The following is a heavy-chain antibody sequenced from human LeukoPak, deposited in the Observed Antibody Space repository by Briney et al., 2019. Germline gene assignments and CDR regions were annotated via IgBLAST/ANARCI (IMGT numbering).Heavy chain of an antibody. CDR1: GGSISSSNW. CDR2: IYHSGST. V-gene: IGHV4-4*02. D-gene: IGHD2-15*01. J-gene: IGHJ4*02. Sequence: SETLSLTCAVSGGSISSSNWWSWVRQPPGKGLEWIGEIYHSGSTNYNPSLKSRVTISVDKSKNQFSLKLSSVTAADTAVYYCARNSCPSGTCYDNRGYFDYWGQGTLVTVSS. CDR3: ARNSCPSGTCYDNRGYFDY.